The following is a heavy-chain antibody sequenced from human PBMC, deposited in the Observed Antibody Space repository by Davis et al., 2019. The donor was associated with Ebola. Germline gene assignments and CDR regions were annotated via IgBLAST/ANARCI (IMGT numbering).Heavy chain of an antibody. J-gene: IGHJ6*02. V-gene: IGHV5-10-1*01. Sequence: KVSCKGSGYSFTSYWISWVRQMPGKGLEWMGRIDPSDSYTNYSPSFQGHVTISADKSISTAYLQWSSLKASDTAMYYCARHTSGYYDFWSGYSPNYYYYGMDVWGQ. D-gene: IGHD3-3*01. CDR2: IDPSDSYT. CDR1: GYSFTSYW. CDR3: ARHTSGYYDFWSGYSPNYYYYGMDV.